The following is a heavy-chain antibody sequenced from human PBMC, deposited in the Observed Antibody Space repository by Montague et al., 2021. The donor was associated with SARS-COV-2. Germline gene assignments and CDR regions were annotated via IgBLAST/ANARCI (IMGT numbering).Heavy chain of an antibody. CDR2: IYYSGTT. CDR3: ARDQAAKISFKGAFDI. CDR1: GGSISSYY. Sequence: SETLSLTCTVSGGSISSYYWNWIRETPGKGLEWIGYIYYSGTTNYNHSLKSRVTISLDTPKNQFSPNLNSVTAADTAIYYCARDQAAKISFKGAFDIWGQGRMVTVSS. D-gene: IGHD3-3*01. J-gene: IGHJ3*02. V-gene: IGHV4-59*01.